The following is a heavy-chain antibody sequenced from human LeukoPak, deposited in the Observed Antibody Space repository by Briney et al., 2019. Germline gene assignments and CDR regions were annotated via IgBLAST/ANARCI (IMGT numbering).Heavy chain of an antibody. J-gene: IGHJ4*02. CDR1: GYTFSGYY. Sequence: ASVKVPCKASGYTFSGYYMHWVRQAPGQGLEWMGWINPNSGGTNYAQKFQGRVTMTRDKSISTAYVELSRLRSDDTAVYSCARNPPYYYGSGSYSIPFDYWGQGTLVTVSS. CDR3: ARNPPYYYGSGSYSIPFDY. CDR2: INPNSGGT. D-gene: IGHD3-10*01. V-gene: IGHV1-2*02.